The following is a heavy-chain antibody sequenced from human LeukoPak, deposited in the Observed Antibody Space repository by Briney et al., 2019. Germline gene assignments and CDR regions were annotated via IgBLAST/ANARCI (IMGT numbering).Heavy chain of an antibody. D-gene: IGHD6-25*01. Sequence: SETLSLTCTVSGDSMSTYYWSFIRQPAGKGLEWIGRIHTSGTTWYSASLKSRVTMSVDTSKNQFSLNVNSVTAADTAVYYCARRRGGFSGGNFDYWGQGVLVTVSS. CDR3: ARRRGGFSGGNFDY. CDR2: IHTSGTT. V-gene: IGHV4-4*07. CDR1: GDSMSTYY. J-gene: IGHJ4*02.